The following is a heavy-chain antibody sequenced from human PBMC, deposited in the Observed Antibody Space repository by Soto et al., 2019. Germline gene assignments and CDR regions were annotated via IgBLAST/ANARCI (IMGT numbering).Heavy chain of an antibody. CDR1: GGSISSYY. CDR3: AREEYCSGGSCYPDHNWFDP. Sequence: PSETLSLTCTVSGGSISSYYWSWIRQPPGKGLEWIGYIYYSGSTNYNPSLKSRVTISVDTSKNQFSLKLSSVTAADTAVYYCAREEYCSGGSCYPDHNWFDPWGQGTLVTVSS. J-gene: IGHJ5*02. D-gene: IGHD2-15*01. V-gene: IGHV4-59*12. CDR2: IYYSGST.